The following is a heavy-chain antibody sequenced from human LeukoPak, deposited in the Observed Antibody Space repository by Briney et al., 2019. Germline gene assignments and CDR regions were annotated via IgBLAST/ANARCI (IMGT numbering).Heavy chain of an antibody. D-gene: IGHD2-15*01. CDR2: ISPNSGGT. Sequence: GASVKVSCKASGYTFTGYYMHWVRQAPGQGLEWMGWISPNSGGTNYAQKFQGRVTMTRDTSISTAYMELSRLRSDDTAVYYCARQPPGYCSGGSCYGDWFDPWGQGTLVTVSS. CDR1: GYTFTGYY. CDR3: ARQPPGYCSGGSCYGDWFDP. V-gene: IGHV1-2*02. J-gene: IGHJ5*02.